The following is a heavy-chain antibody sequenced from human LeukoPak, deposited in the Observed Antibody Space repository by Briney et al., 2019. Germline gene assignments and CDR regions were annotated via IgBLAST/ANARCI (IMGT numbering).Heavy chain of an antibody. V-gene: IGHV5-51*01. Sequence: KTGESLKISCKGSGYSFTSYWIGWVRQMPGKGLEWMGIIYPGDSDTRYSPSFQGQVTISADKSISTAYLQWSSLKASDTAMYYCARPKGTKSSGWYVGAFDIWGQGTMVTVSS. J-gene: IGHJ3*02. D-gene: IGHD6-19*01. CDR1: GYSFTSYW. CDR2: IYPGDSDT. CDR3: ARPKGTKSSGWYVGAFDI.